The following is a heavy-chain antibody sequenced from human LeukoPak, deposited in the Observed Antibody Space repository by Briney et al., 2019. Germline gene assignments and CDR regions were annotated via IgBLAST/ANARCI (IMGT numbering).Heavy chain of an antibody. Sequence: GGSLRLSCAASGFTFSNYWMHWVRQAPGKGLVWVSRINSDGSSTSYADSVKGRFTISRDNAKNTLYLQMNSLRAEDTAVYYCAREGGWFGELFIDYWGQGTLVTVSS. CDR1: GFTFSNYW. CDR3: AREGGWFGELFIDY. J-gene: IGHJ4*02. D-gene: IGHD3-10*01. CDR2: INSDGSST. V-gene: IGHV3-74*01.